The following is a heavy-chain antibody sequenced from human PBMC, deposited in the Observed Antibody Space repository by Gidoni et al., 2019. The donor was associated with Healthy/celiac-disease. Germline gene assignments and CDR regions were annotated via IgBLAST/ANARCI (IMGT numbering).Heavy chain of an antibody. CDR2: RRGSGGST. CDR3: AKDGYSSSWYNWFDP. V-gene: IGHV3-23*01. Sequence: EVQLLESGGGLVQPGGSLRLSCAASGFTFSSYAMRWVRQAPGKGLEWVSARRGSGGSTYYADSVKGRFTISRDNSKNTLYLQMNSLRAEDTAVYYCAKDGYSSSWYNWFDPWGQGTLVTVSS. D-gene: IGHD6-13*01. J-gene: IGHJ5*02. CDR1: GFTFSSYA.